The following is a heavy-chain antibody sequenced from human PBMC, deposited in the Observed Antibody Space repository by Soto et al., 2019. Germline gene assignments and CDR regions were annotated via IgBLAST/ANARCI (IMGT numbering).Heavy chain of an antibody. CDR3: AREAKNRTYYDILTGYLTNDY. CDR2: IISIFGTA. CDR1: GGTFSSYA. D-gene: IGHD3-9*01. Sequence: QVQLVQSGAEVKKPGSSVKVSCKASGGTFSSYAISWVRQAPGQGLEGMGGIISIFGTANYAKKCQGRVTITADESPSTAYMEQSSLRTEDTAVYYCAREAKNRTYYDILTGYLTNDYWGQGTLVTVSS. V-gene: IGHV1-69*01. J-gene: IGHJ4*02.